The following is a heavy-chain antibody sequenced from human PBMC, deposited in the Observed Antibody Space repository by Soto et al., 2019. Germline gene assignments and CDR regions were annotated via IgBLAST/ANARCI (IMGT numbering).Heavy chain of an antibody. CDR1: GFTFSTTG. CDR2: IGPDPSNT. Sequence: EVQLVQSGGGLVQPGGSLRLSCVGSGFTFSTTGMLWLRQPPGKGLEWVSAIGPDPSNTKYTDSVKGRFTISRDNSKNTVFLQMTSLGAGDTALYYCSTARHCNSDACPAAEWGQGTLITVSS. CDR3: STARHCNSDACPAAE. J-gene: IGHJ4*02. V-gene: IGHV3-23*04. D-gene: IGHD1-26*01.